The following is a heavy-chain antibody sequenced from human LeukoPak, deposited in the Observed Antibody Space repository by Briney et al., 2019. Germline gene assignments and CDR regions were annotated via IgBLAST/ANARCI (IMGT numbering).Heavy chain of an antibody. V-gene: IGHV1-8*01. CDR1: GYTFTSYD. J-gene: IGHJ4*02. CDR3: ARGFEYSSSSIL. CDR2: MNPNRGNT. D-gene: IGHD6-6*01. Sequence: ASVKVSCKASGYTFTSYDINWVRQATGQGLEWMGWMNPNRGNTGYAQKFQGRVTMTRNTSISTAYMELSSMRCEDTAVYYFARGFEYSSSSILWGQGTLVTVSS.